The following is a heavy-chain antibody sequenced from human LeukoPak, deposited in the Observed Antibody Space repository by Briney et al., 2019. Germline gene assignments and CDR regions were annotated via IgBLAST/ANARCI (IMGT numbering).Heavy chain of an antibody. J-gene: IGHJ4*02. Sequence: SVKVSCKASGGTFSSYAISWVRQAPGQGLEWMGGIIPIFGTANYAQKFQGRVTITADKSTSTAYMELSSLRSEDTAVYYCARGGIAAAGRFDYWGQGTLVTVSS. D-gene: IGHD6-13*01. CDR1: GGTFSSYA. CDR2: IIPIFGTA. V-gene: IGHV1-69*06. CDR3: ARGGIAAAGRFDY.